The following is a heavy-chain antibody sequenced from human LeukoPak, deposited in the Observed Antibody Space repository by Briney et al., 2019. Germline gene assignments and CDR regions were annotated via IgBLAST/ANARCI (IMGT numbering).Heavy chain of an antibody. D-gene: IGHD5-18*01. V-gene: IGHV3-30*18. CDR1: GFTFSNYG. CDR3: AKDGGPRGYSYGYPSYYGMDV. Sequence: GGSLRLSCAASGFTFSNYGMHWVRQAPGKGLEWVVVISYDGSNKYYGDSVKGRFAISRDNTKNTLYLQMNSLRGEDTAVYYCAKDGGPRGYSYGYPSYYGMDVWGQGTTVTVSS. CDR2: ISYDGSNK. J-gene: IGHJ6*02.